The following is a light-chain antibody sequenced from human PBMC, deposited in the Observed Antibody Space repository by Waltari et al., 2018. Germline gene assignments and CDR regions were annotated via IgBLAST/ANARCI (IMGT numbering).Light chain of an antibody. J-gene: IGLJ1*01. CDR2: NDY. CDR3: QVWDSGSDYV. Sequence: SYVLTQPPSVSVAPGNTASLTCGGDNIGGKNVTWYQQKPGQAPVLVISNDYDRPSGIPDRFSGSNSGNTATLTISSVEAGDEADYICQVWDSGSDYVFGTGTKVTVL. V-gene: IGLV3-21*04. CDR1: NIGGKN.